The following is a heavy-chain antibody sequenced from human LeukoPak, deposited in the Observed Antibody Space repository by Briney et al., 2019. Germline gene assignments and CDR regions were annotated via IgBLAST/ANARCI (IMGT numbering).Heavy chain of an antibody. J-gene: IGHJ4*02. CDR1: GFTFGDYA. CDR2: IRSKAYGGTT. Sequence: GRSLRLSCTASGFTFGDYAMSWVRQAPGKGLERVGFIRSKAYGGTTEYAASVKGRFTISRADSKSIAYLQMNSLKTEDTAVYYCTRRSNDYGDYYFDYWGQGTLVTVSS. CDR3: TRRSNDYGDYYFDY. D-gene: IGHD4-17*01. V-gene: IGHV3-49*04.